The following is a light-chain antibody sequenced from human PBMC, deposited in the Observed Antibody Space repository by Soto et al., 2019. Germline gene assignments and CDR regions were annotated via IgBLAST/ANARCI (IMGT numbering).Light chain of an antibody. Sequence: EIVLTQSACTLSLSAGERAALSCRTSQSVSSNYLAWYQQKHGQAPRLLIYGASNRATGIPDRFSGSGYGTDFNLTISRLETEDFAVYYCHQYGSSPATFGQGTKVDIK. J-gene: IGKJ1*01. CDR1: QSVSSNY. CDR3: HQYGSSPAT. CDR2: GAS. V-gene: IGKV3-20*01.